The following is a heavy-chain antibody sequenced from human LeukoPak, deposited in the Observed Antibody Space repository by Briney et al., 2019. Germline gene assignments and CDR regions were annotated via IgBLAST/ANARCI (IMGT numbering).Heavy chain of an antibody. J-gene: IGHJ4*02. CDR2: ISGSAATT. CDR3: ATYLRDTAAGYYYFDY. CDR1: GFTFSTYG. V-gene: IGHV3-23*01. D-gene: IGHD5-18*01. Sequence: PGGSLRLSCAASGFTFSTYGMTWVRQAPGKGLEWVSAISGSAATTFYADSVKGRFTISRDNAKSSLYLQMNSLSAEDTAVYYCATYLRDTAAGYYYFDYWGQGTLVTVSS.